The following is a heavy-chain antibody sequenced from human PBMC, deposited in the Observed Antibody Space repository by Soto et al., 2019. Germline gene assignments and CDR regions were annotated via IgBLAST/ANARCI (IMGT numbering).Heavy chain of an antibody. CDR3: ASDPLQLIAAAGTTDY. J-gene: IGHJ4*02. V-gene: IGHV1-3*01. CDR2: INAGNGNT. Sequence: ASVKVSCKASGYTFTSYAMHWVRQAPGQRLEWMGWINAGNGNTKYSQKFQGRATITRDTSASTAYMELSSLRSEDTAVYYCASDPLQLIAAAGTTDYWGQGTLVTVSS. CDR1: GYTFTSYA. D-gene: IGHD6-13*01.